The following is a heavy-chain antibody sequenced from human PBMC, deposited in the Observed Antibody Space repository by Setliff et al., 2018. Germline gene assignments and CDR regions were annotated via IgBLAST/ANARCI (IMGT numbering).Heavy chain of an antibody. J-gene: IGHJ6*02. CDR2: IISILGIA. D-gene: IGHD3-22*01. CDR1: GGTFSSYA. V-gene: IGHV1-69*10. CDR3: ARGFGYYYDSSGYYFHYGMDV. Sequence: GASVKVSCKASGGTFSSYAISWVRQAPGQGLEWMGGIISILGIANYAQKFQGRVTITADKSTSTAYMELSSLRSEDTAVYYCARGFGYYYDSSGYYFHYGMDVWGQGTTVTVSS.